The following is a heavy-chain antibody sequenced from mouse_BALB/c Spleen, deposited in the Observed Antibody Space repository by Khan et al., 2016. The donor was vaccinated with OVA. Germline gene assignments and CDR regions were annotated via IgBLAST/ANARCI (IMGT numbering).Heavy chain of an antibody. CDR2: ISPGSGDI. D-gene: IGHD1-2*01. J-gene: IGHJ3*01. V-gene: IGHV1-77*01. Sequence: QVQLQQSGAELARPGASVKLSCKASGYTFTDYYINWVKQRTGQGLEWIGEISPGSGDIYYNARLKGKATLTADKSSSTAYMQLSSLTSEASAVYFWARRNYFGYTVAYWGQGTLVTVSA. CDR3: ARRNYFGYTVAY. CDR1: GYTFTDYY.